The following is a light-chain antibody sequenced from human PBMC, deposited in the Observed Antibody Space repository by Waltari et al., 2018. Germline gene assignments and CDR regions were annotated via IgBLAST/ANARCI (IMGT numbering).Light chain of an antibody. CDR1: SSDVGAYDY. J-gene: IGLJ2*01. V-gene: IGLV2-8*01. CDR3: SSYAGSNNLV. CDR2: EVS. Sequence: SALTQPPSPSGSPGQSVTISCTGTSSDVGAYDYVSWYQHHPGKAPKLLISEVSKRPSGVPDRFSGSRSGNTASLTVSGLQAEDEADYYCSSYAGSNNLVFGGGTKLTVL.